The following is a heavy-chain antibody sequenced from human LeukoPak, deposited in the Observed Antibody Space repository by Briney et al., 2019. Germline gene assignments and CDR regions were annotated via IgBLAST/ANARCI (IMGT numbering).Heavy chain of an antibody. D-gene: IGHD1-7*01. CDR2: ISYDGSNK. CDR3: ARGQRITGTGTYDY. J-gene: IGHJ4*02. CDR1: GFTFSSYA. Sequence: GGSLRLSCAASGFTFSSYAMHWVRQAPGKGLEWVAVISYDGSNKYYADSVKGRFTISRDNSKNTLYLQMNSLRAEDTAVYYWARGQRITGTGTYDYWGQGTLVTVSS. V-gene: IGHV3-30-3*01.